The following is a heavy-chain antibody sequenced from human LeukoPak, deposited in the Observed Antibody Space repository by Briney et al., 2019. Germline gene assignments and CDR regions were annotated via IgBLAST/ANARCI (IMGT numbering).Heavy chain of an antibody. J-gene: IGHJ4*02. V-gene: IGHV1-69*05. D-gene: IGHD5-24*01. CDR2: IIPIFGTA. Sequence: SVKVSCKASGGTFSSYAISWVRQAPGQGLEWMGGIIPIFGTANYAQKFQGRVTITTDESTSTAYMELSSLRSEDTAVYYCASTMGWLQLRGPFDYWGQGTLVTVSS. CDR1: GGTFSSYA. CDR3: ASTMGWLQLRGPFDY.